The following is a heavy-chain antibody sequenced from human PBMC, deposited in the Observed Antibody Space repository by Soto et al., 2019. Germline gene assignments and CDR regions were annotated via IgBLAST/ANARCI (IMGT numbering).Heavy chain of an antibody. V-gene: IGHV3-74*01. CDR2: INSDGSST. J-gene: IGHJ4*02. CDR1: GFTFSSYW. Sequence: EVQLVESGGGLVQPGGSLRLSCAASGFTFSSYWMHWVRQAPGKGRVWVSRINSDGSSTSYADSVKGRFTISRDNAKNTLYLQMNSLRAEDTAVYYCARGGPRRGWSYYFDYWGQGTLVTVSS. CDR3: ARGGPRRGWSYYFDY.